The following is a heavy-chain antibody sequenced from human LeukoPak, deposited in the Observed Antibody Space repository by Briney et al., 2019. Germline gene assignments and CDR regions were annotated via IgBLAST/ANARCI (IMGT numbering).Heavy chain of an antibody. CDR2: IRKDGSDK. D-gene: IGHD7-27*01. J-gene: IGHJ4*02. Sequence: GGSLRLSCGASGFTFSRYGVHWVRQAPGKGLEWVTYIRKDGSDKYYADSVKGRFTISRDSSKNMVYLQMTSLRAEDTALYYCAKDSNWAFDYWGQGTLVSVSS. CDR3: AKDSNWAFDY. CDR1: GFTFSRYG. V-gene: IGHV3-30*02.